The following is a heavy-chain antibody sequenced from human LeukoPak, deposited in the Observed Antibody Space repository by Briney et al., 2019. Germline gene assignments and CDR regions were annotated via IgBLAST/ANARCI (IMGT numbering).Heavy chain of an antibody. CDR2: FSGSDGST. CDR3: AKDRDPLSSSGWPWAYFDY. V-gene: IGHV3-23*01. D-gene: IGHD6-19*01. CDR1: GFGMSGNA. J-gene: IGHJ4*02. Sequence: GGSLTLSCAASGFGMSGNAMTWVRQAPGKGLEWVSAFSGSDGSTYYADSVKGRFTISRDNSKNTVFLQMNSLRAEDTAVYYCAKDRDPLSSSGWPWAYFDYWGQGIMVIVSS.